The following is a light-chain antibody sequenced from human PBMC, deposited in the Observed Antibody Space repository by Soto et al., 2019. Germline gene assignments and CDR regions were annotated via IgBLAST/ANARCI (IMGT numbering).Light chain of an antibody. CDR3: KSYDSSLSALYV. Sequence: QSVLTQPPSVSGAPGQRVTISFTGSSSNIGAGYEVHWYQQLPGTAPKLLIYGNNNRPSGVPDRFSGSKSATSASLAITGLQAEDEADYYCKSYDSSLSALYVFGTGTKVTVL. J-gene: IGLJ1*01. V-gene: IGLV1-40*01. CDR2: GNN. CDR1: SSNIGAGYE.